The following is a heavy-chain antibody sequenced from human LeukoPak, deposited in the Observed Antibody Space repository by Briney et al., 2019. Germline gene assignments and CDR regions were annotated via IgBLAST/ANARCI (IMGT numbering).Heavy chain of an antibody. V-gene: IGHV3-30-3*01. CDR3: ARDRSGFYSVDY. J-gene: IGHJ4*02. Sequence: GGSLRLSCAASGFTLSENNVHWVRQAPGKGLEWVALISNDGNSKDYADSVKGRFTLSGDNSKTTVYLQMNSLRAEDTAVYYCARDRSGFYSVDYWGRGTLVIVSS. CDR1: GFTLSENN. D-gene: IGHD5-12*01. CDR2: ISNDGNSK.